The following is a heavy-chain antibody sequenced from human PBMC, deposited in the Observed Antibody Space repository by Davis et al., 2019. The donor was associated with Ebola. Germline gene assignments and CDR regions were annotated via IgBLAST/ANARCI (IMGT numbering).Heavy chain of an antibody. CDR3: AGYSYGQGAFDI. V-gene: IGHV4-39*01. CDR2: IYYSGST. CDR1: AGSPSSSSYY. Sequence: MPPETLSLTCPLSAGSPSSSSYYCGWIRQPPGKGLEWIGRIYYSGSTYYNPSLKSRVTISVDTSKNQFPLKLSSVTSADTAVYDCAGYSYGQGAFDIWGQGTMVTVSS. D-gene: IGHD5-18*01. J-gene: IGHJ3*02.